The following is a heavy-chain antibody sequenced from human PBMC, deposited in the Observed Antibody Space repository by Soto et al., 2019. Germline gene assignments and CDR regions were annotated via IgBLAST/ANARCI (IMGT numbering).Heavy chain of an antibody. CDR1: GFTFNTYG. CDR2: ICDEGITK. CDR3: ARSDCTGAYCYSWPFNYGVDV. Sequence: QVQLVESGGGVVQPGGSLRLSCTTSGFTFNTYGMHWVRQAPGKGLEGVAIICDEGITKIYADSVKGRFTISRDNSKNTLYLQMNSLRAEDTALYYCARSDCTGAYCYSWPFNYGVDVWGQGTTVTVSS. V-gene: IGHV3-33*08. D-gene: IGHD2-15*01. J-gene: IGHJ6*02.